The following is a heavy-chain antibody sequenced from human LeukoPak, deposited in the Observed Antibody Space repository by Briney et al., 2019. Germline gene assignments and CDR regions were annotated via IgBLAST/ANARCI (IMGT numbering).Heavy chain of an antibody. CDR2: IYSGGST. CDR1: GFTVSSNY. D-gene: IGHD6-13*01. CDR3: ARDGQYSSSWYGVDYFDY. J-gene: IGHJ4*02. Sequence: GGSLRLSCAASGFTVSSNYMSWVRQAPGKGLEWVSVIYSGGSTYYADSVKGRFTISRDNSKNTLYLQMNSLRAEDTAVYYCARDGQYSSSWYGVDYFDYWGQGTLVTVSS. V-gene: IGHV3-66*01.